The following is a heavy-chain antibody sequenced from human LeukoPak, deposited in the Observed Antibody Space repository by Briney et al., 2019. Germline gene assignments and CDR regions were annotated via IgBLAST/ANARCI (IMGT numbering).Heavy chain of an antibody. D-gene: IGHD1-26*01. CDR1: GFTVSSNY. CDR2: IYSGGST. V-gene: IGHV3-66*04. Sequence: PGGSLRHSCAASGFTVSSNYMSWVRQAPGKGLEWVSVIYSGGSTYYADSVKGRFTISRDNSKNTLYLQMNSLRAEDTAVYYCARQVGPYAFDIWGQGTMVTVSS. J-gene: IGHJ3*02. CDR3: ARQVGPYAFDI.